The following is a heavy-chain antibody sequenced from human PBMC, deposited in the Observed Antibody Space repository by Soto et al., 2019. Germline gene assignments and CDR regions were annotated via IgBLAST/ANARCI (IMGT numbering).Heavy chain of an antibody. Sequence: SGPTLVNPTETLTLTCTVSGFSLSNARMGVSWIRQPPGKALEWLAHIFSNDEKSYSTSLKSRLTISKDTSKSQVVLTMTNMDPVDTATYFCARVLWFGERYYYYYMDVRGKGTTVTVSS. CDR2: IFSNDEK. D-gene: IGHD3-10*01. V-gene: IGHV2-26*01. J-gene: IGHJ6*03. CDR3: ARVLWFGERYYYYYMDV. CDR1: GFSLSNARMG.